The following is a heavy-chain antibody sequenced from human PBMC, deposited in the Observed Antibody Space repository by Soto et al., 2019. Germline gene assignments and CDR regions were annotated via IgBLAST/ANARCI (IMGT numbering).Heavy chain of an antibody. CDR3: AKDSRYCSSTSCYIYYYYGMDV. Sequence: GGSLRLSCAASGFTFSSYAMSWVRQAPGKGLEWVSAISGSGGSTYYADSVKGRFTISRDNSKNTLYLQMNSLRAEDTAVYYCAKDSRYCSSTSCYIYYYYGMDVWGQGTTVTVSS. CDR1: GFTFSSYA. D-gene: IGHD2-2*02. V-gene: IGHV3-23*01. CDR2: ISGSGGST. J-gene: IGHJ6*02.